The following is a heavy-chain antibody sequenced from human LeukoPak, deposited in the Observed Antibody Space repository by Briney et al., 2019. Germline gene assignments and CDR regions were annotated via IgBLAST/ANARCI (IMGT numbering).Heavy chain of an antibody. CDR2: INSDGSGT. CDR1: GYTFSSYW. V-gene: IGHV3-74*01. Sequence: GGSLRLSCAASGYTFSSYWMHWVRQAPGKGLVWVSRINSDGSGTTYADSVKGRFTISRDNAKNTLYLQMNRLGAEDTAVYYCTRTYYHGSGSYYSAGFWGQGTLVTVSS. D-gene: IGHD3-10*01. CDR3: TRTYYHGSGSYYSAGF. J-gene: IGHJ4*02.